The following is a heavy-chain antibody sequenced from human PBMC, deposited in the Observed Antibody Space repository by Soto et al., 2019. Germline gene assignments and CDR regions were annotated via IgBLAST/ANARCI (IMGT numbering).Heavy chain of an antibody. J-gene: IGHJ6*02. CDR2: ISYDGSNK. Sequence: QVQLVESGGGVVQPGRSLRLSCAASGFTFSSYAMHWVRQAPGKGLEWVAVISYDGSNKYYADSVKGRFTISRDNSKNTLYLQMNSLRAEDTAVYYCARDVGTAMELPYYYGMDVWGQGTTVTVSS. V-gene: IGHV3-30-3*01. CDR3: ARDVGTAMELPYYYGMDV. CDR1: GFTFSSYA. D-gene: IGHD5-18*01.